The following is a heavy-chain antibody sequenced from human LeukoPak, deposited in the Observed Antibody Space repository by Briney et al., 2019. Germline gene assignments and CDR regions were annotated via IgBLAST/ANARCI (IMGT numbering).Heavy chain of an antibody. D-gene: IGHD6-19*01. Sequence: ASVKVSCKASGGTFSSYAISWVRQAPGQGLERMGRIIPILGIANYAQKFQGRVTITADKSTSTAYMELSSLRSEDTAVYYCARVETAVADKWFDPWGQGTLVTVSS. CDR1: GGTFSSYA. V-gene: IGHV1-69*04. CDR3: ARVETAVADKWFDP. CDR2: IIPILGIA. J-gene: IGHJ5*02.